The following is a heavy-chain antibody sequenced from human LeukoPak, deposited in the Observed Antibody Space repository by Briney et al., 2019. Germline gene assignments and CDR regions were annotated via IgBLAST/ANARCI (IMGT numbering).Heavy chain of an antibody. V-gene: IGHV5-51*01. J-gene: IGHJ4*02. D-gene: IGHD6-13*01. CDR3: ARPARGSSSWYFDY. Sequence: GGSLKISWKGSGYSFTIYWIGWVPQMPGKGLEWMGIIYPGGSDTRYSPSFQGQVTISADKSISTAYLQWSSLKASDTAMYYCARPARGSSSWYFDYWGQGTLVTVSS. CDR1: GYSFTIYW. CDR2: IYPGGSDT.